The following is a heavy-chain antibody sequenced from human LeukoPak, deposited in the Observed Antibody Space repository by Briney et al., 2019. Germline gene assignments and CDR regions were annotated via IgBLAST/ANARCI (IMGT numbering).Heavy chain of an antibody. D-gene: IGHD3-10*01. V-gene: IGHV3-21*01. CDR3: ARCLITMVDAFDI. CDR1: GFTFSSYS. CDR2: ISSSSSYI. J-gene: IGHJ3*02. Sequence: GGSLRLSCAASGFTFSSYSMNWVRQAPGKGLEWVSSISSSSSYIYYADPVKGRFTISRDNAKNSLYLQMNSLRAEDTAVYYCARCLITMVDAFDIWGQGTMVTVSS.